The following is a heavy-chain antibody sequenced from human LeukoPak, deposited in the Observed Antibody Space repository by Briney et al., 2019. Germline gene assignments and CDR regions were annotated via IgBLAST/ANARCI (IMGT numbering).Heavy chain of an antibody. Sequence: GGSLRLSCAASGFTFSSYAMHWVRQAPGKGLEYVSAISSNGGSTYYANSVKGRFTISRDNSKNTLYLQMGSLRAEDMAVYYCARQTTLYYYDSSGTGRGGAFDIWGQGTMVTVSS. CDR3: ARQTTLYYYDSSGTGRGGAFDI. D-gene: IGHD3-22*01. CDR1: GFTFSSYA. CDR2: ISSNGGST. V-gene: IGHV3-64*01. J-gene: IGHJ3*02.